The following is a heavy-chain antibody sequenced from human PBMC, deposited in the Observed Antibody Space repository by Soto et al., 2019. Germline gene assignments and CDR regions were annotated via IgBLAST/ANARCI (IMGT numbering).Heavy chain of an antibody. J-gene: IGHJ5*02. CDR1: GFTFSSYN. V-gene: IGHV3-48*01. Sequence: EVQLAESGGGLVQPGGSLRLSCAASGFTFSSYNMNWVRQAPGKGLEWVSYISSGTSTIYYADSVKGRFTISRDNAKNSLDLQMNSLRAEDTAVYYCATEGDSSGWYNWFDPWGQGTLVTVSS. D-gene: IGHD3-22*01. CDR2: ISSGTSTI. CDR3: ATEGDSSGWYNWFDP.